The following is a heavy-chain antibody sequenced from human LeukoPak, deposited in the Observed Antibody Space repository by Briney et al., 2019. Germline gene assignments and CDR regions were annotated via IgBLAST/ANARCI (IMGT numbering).Heavy chain of an antibody. CDR3: AKDDEGSCSGPSCYKWFDP. CDR1: GFIFNNYA. J-gene: IGHJ5*02. V-gene: IGHV3-23*01. Sequence: GGSLRLSCAVSGFIFNNYAMSWVRQAPGKGLEWVSSISGGGDNTYYADSVKGRFTISRDNSKNTLYLQMNSLRAEDTAVYYCAKDDEGSCSGPSCYKWFDPWGQGTLVTVSS. CDR2: ISGGGDNT. D-gene: IGHD2-2*02.